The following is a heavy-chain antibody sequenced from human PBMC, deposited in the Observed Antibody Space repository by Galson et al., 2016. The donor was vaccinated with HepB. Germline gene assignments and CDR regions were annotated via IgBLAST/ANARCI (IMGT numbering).Heavy chain of an antibody. CDR2: ISGGGERT. CDR1: GFIFSDYA. Sequence: SLRLSCAASGFIFSDYAMSWVRQAPGKGPEWVSGISGGGERTWYADSVKGRFTISRDNSKNTLYLQMNSLTAEDTAVYFCAKSDILAGYSAFDYWGQGTLVTVSS. J-gene: IGHJ4*02. CDR3: AKSDILAGYSAFDY. D-gene: IGHD3-9*01. V-gene: IGHV3-23*01.